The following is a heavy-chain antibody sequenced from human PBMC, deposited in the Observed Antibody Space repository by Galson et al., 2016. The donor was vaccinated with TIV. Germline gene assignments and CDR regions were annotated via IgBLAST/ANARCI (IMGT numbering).Heavy chain of an antibody. J-gene: IGHJ4*02. D-gene: IGHD2-15*01. Sequence: QSGAEVKKPGESLKISCKSSGYNFDTYWIVWVRQMPGKGLEWMGTIYPGDSDTRYSPSFQGQVTMSADKSINTAYPQWSSLKASDTAMYYCAREPRSGNYFDYWGQGALVTVSS. CDR1: GYNFDTYW. CDR3: AREPRSGNYFDY. CDR2: IYPGDSDT. V-gene: IGHV5-51*01.